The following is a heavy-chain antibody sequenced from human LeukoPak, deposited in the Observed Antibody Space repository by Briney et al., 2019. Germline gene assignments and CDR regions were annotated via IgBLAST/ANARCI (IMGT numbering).Heavy chain of an antibody. J-gene: IGHJ5*02. CDR2: ISAYNGNT. CDR1: GGTFSSYA. D-gene: IGHD3-22*01. CDR3: ARDRIHYYYDSPFDP. V-gene: IGHV1-18*01. Sequence: GSSVKVSCKASGGTFSSYAISWVRQAPGQGLEWMGWISAYNGNTNYAQKLQGRVTMTTDTSTSTAYMELRSLRSDDTAVYYCARDRIHYYYDSPFDPWGQGTLVTVSS.